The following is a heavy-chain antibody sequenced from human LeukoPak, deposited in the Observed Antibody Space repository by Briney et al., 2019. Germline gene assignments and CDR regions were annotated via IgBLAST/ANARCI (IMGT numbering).Heavy chain of an antibody. V-gene: IGHV3-74*01. CDR3: AKAHTSSGYYPFFDY. J-gene: IGHJ4*02. D-gene: IGHD3-22*01. CDR2: INSDGRKT. CDR1: GFTVSRHW. Sequence: AGGSLRLSCAASGFTVSRHWMHWVRQAPGKGLVWISRINSDGRKTDYADFVKGRFTISRDNAKNTVYLQINSLRGEDTAVYYCAKAHTSSGYYPFFDYWGQGTLVTVSS.